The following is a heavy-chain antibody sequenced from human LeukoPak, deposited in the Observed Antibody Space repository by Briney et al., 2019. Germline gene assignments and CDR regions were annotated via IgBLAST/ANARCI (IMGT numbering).Heavy chain of an antibody. CDR1: GYTFTGYY. J-gene: IGHJ3*02. V-gene: IGHV1-2*02. D-gene: IGHD3/OR15-3a*01. Sequence: ASVKVSCKASGYTFTGYYIHWVRQAPGQGLEWMGWINPNSGGTNYAQKFQGRVTMTRDTSISTAYMELSRLRSDDTAVYYCASSVAGLGAFDIWGQGTMVTVSS. CDR3: ASSVAGLGAFDI. CDR2: INPNSGGT.